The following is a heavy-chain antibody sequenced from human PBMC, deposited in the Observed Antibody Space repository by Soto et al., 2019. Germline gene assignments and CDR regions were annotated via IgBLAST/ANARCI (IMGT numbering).Heavy chain of an antibody. CDR3: ARDLTIVPATHPRLENYGMDV. D-gene: IGHD2-2*01. CDR2: ISPYNGHT. J-gene: IGHJ6*02. V-gene: IGHV1-18*01. CDR1: GYSFTSYG. Sequence: ASVKVSCKASGYSFTSYGISWVRRAPGQGLEWMGWISPYNGHTQFVQRFQGRVSMTTDTSTKTAYMELRNLRSDDTAHYYCARDLTIVPATHPRLENYGMDVWGQGTTVTVSS.